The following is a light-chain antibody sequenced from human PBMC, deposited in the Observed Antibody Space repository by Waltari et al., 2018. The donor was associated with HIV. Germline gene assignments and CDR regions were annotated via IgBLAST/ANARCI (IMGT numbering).Light chain of an antibody. J-gene: IGKJ1*01. Sequence: DIQMTQPPSSLSASVGDRVTLPCRAGQRMSSYLNWYKQKPGNATKLLIYAASSVQSGVPSRFSCSGSGTDFTLTSSSLQPEDFATYCWQQSYTTPWTFGQGTKVEIK. V-gene: IGKV1-39*01. CDR3: QQSYTTPWT. CDR2: AAS. CDR1: QRMSSY.